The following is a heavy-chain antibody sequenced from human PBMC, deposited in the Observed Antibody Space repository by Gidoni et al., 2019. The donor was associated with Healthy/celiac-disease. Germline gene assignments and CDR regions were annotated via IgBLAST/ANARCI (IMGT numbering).Heavy chain of an antibody. Sequence: EVQLVESGGGLVKPGGSLRLSCAASGFTFSNAWMSWFRQAPGKGLEWVGRIKSKTDGGTTDYAAPVKGRFTISRDDSKNTLYLQMNSLKTEDTAVYYCTTDPEWELRDYYYGMDVWGQGTTVTVSS. CDR2: IKSKTDGGTT. D-gene: IGHD1-26*01. CDR3: TTDPEWELRDYYYGMDV. J-gene: IGHJ6*02. CDR1: GFTFSNAW. V-gene: IGHV3-15*01.